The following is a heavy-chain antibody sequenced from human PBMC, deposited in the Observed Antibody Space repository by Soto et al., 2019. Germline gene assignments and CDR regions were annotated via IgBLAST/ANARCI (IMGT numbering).Heavy chain of an antibody. CDR3: ARVLTPNWFDP. V-gene: IGHV1-3*01. CDR2: INGGSGHT. CDR1: GYAFINST. J-gene: IGHJ5*02. Sequence: ASVKVSCKTSGYAFINSTMHWVRQAPGQSLEWMGWINGGSGHTRYSQKFEGRVTITKDTSASSAYMELSSLRSDDTAVYYCARVLTPNWFDPWGQGTLVTVS. D-gene: IGHD2-15*01.